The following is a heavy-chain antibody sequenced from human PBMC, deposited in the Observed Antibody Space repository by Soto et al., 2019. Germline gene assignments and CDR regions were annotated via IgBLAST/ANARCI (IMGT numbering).Heavy chain of an antibody. V-gene: IGHV3-30*03. CDR3: ASIGGFGESPHDY. Sequence: GGSLRLSCAASGFTLSSYGMHWVRQAPGKGLEWVAVISYDGSNKYYADSVKGRFTISRDNSKNTLYLQMNSLRAEDTAVYYCASIGGFGESPHDYWGQGTLVTVSS. J-gene: IGHJ4*02. D-gene: IGHD3-10*01. CDR1: GFTLSSYG. CDR2: ISYDGSNK.